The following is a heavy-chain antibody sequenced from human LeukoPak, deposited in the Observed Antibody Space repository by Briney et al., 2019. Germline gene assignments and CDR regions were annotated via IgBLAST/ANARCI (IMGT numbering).Heavy chain of an antibody. CDR3: ARGGNSYSSGWRGDAFDI. J-gene: IGHJ3*02. Sequence: SVKVSCKASGGTFSSYAISWVRQAPGQGLEWMGGIIPIFGTANYAQKFQGRVTITADESTSTAYMELSSLRSEDTAVYYCARGGNSYSSGWRGDAFDIWGQGTMVTVSS. CDR1: GGTFSSYA. CDR2: IIPIFGTA. D-gene: IGHD6-19*01. V-gene: IGHV1-69*13.